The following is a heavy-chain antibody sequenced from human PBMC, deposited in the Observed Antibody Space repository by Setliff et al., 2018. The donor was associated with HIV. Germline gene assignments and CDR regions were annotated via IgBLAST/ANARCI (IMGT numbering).Heavy chain of an antibody. CDR2: FYYNGDS. V-gene: IGHV4-39*01. CDR1: GDSVNDRSYF. J-gene: IGHJ4*02. CDR3: ARSSRGSLRDLDY. Sequence: SETLSLTCTVSGDSVNDRSYFWGWIRQPPGKGLEWIGTFYYNGDSRYNPSLKSRVSISVDASKTQFSLRLNSVTVADTAVYFCARSSRGSLRDLDYWGPGTLVTVSS. D-gene: IGHD2-21*02.